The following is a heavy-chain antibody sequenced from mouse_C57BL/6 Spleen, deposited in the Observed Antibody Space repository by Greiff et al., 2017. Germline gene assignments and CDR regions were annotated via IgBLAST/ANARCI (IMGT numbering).Heavy chain of an antibody. CDR1: GYSFTGYY. V-gene: IGHV1-42*01. CDR3: ARAWEFAY. CDR2: INPSTGGT. J-gene: IGHJ3*01. D-gene: IGHD4-1*01. Sequence: EVQLQQSGPELVKPGASVKISCKASGYSFTGYYMNWVKQSPEKSLEWIGEINPSTGGTTYNQKFKAKATLTVDKSSSTAYMQLKSLTSEDSAVDYCARAWEFAYWGQGTLGTVSA.